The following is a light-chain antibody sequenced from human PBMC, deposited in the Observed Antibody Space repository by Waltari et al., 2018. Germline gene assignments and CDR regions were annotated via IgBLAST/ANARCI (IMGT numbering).Light chain of an antibody. CDR2: DVN. CDR3: CSYTTSSTLDV. V-gene: IGLV2-14*03. CDR1: SSDIGGSHY. Sequence: QSALTQPASLSGSPGQSITISCTGTSSDIGGSHYVSWFQQHPGKAPKLIIYDVNGRPSGVSNRFSGSKSGKTASLTISGLLPEDEADYYCCSYTTSSTLDVCGTGTKVTVL. J-gene: IGLJ1*01.